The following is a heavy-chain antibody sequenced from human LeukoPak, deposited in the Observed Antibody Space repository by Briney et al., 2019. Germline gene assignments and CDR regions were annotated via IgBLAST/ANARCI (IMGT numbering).Heavy chain of an antibody. V-gene: IGHV3-48*02. CDR2: ISSSSSPI. J-gene: IGHJ1*01. CDR3: ARVVTRHFQH. CDR1: GFTFSNYI. Sequence: GGSLRLSCAASGFTFSNYIMNWVRQAPGKGLEWLSYISSSSSPIYYADSVKGRFTISRDNAKNSLYLQMNSLRDEDTAVYYCARVVTRHFQHWGQGTLVTVSS. D-gene: IGHD4-23*01.